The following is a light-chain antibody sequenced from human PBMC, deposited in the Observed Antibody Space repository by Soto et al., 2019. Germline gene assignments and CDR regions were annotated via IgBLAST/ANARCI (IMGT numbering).Light chain of an antibody. Sequence: DIQMTQSPFSLSASVGDRVTITCRASQSISRDLNWYQQKPGKAPKLLIYAASSLQSGVPSRFSGSGSGTDFTLTISSLQPEDYATYYCQQSYSTPPRYTFGQGTKVDIK. CDR3: QQSYSTPPRYT. CDR1: QSISRD. J-gene: IGKJ2*01. V-gene: IGKV1-39*01. CDR2: AAS.